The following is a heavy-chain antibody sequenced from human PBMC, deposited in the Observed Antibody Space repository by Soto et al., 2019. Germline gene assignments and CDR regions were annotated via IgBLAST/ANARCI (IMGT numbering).Heavy chain of an antibody. CDR3: ARARGYSGYDLYYDYYGMDV. D-gene: IGHD5-12*01. CDR1: GASISTYH. Sequence: PSETLSLTCSVSGASISTYHWSWIRQSPGRGLEWIGYISDSGSTNYNPSLQSRVTISIDTSRNQLSLRLTSVTAADTAVFYCARARGYSGYDLYYDYYGMDVWGQGTTVTVSS. V-gene: IGHV4-59*12. J-gene: IGHJ6*02. CDR2: ISDSGST.